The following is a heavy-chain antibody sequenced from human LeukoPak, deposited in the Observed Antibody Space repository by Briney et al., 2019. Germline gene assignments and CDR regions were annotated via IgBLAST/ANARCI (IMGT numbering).Heavy chain of an antibody. CDR2: ISSSGSTI. V-gene: IGHV3-11*01. CDR3: ARNSRDSSGYSFNY. D-gene: IGHD6-19*01. J-gene: IGHJ4*02. CDR1: GFTFSDYY. Sequence: GGSLRLSCAASGFTFSDYYMSWIRQAPGKGLEWVSYISSSGSTIYYADSVKGRFTISRDNAKNSLHLQMNSLRVGDTALYYCARNSRDSSGYSFNYWGQGTLITVSS.